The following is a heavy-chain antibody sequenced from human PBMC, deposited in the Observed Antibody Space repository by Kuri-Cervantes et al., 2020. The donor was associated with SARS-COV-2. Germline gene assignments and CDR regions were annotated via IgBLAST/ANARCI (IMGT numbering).Heavy chain of an antibody. V-gene: IGHV1-18*04. D-gene: IGHD3-22*01. Sequence: ASVKVFCKASGYTFTIYGISWVRQAPGQGLEWMGWISAYSGNTNYTQNLQGRVTMTTDTSTSTAYMELRSLRSDDTAVYYCARVYGDYYDSSGYSVGNAFDIWGQGTMVTVSS. CDR3: ARVYGDYYDSSGYSVGNAFDI. CDR2: ISAYSGNT. CDR1: GYTFTIYG. J-gene: IGHJ3*02.